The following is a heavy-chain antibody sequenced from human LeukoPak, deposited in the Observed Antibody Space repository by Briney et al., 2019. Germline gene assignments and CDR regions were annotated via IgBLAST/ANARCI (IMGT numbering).Heavy chain of an antibody. Sequence: ASVKVSCKASGDTFTSYGISWVRQAPGQGLEWMGWISAYNGNTNYAQKLQGRVTMTTDTSTSTAYMELRSLRSDDTAVYYCAREYCSSTSCYPDIWGQGTMVTVSS. D-gene: IGHD2-2*01. CDR1: GDTFTSYG. J-gene: IGHJ3*02. V-gene: IGHV1-18*01. CDR3: AREYCSSTSCYPDI. CDR2: ISAYNGNT.